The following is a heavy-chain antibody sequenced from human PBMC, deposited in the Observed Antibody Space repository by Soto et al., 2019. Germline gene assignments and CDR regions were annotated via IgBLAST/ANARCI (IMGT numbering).Heavy chain of an antibody. CDR1: GFTFSSYG. CDR3: AKRRYCPSTTCFDY. J-gene: IGHJ4*01. Sequence: GGSLRLSCAASGFTFSSYGIHWVRQAPGKGLEWVAVIWYDGSKNYYADSVKGRFTISRDNSKNTLYLQMNSLRAEDTAVYYCAKRRYCPSTTCFDYWGQGTLVTVS. CDR2: IWYDGSKN. V-gene: IGHV3-33*06. D-gene: IGHD2-2*01.